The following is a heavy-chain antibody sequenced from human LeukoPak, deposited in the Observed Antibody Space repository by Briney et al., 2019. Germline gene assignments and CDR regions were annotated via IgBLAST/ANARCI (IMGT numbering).Heavy chain of an antibody. Sequence: GGSLRLSCAASGFTFSDYVMYWVRQAPGKGLEYVSAISSNGGSTIYANSVKGRFTISRDTSKNTLYLQMGSLRVEDMAVYYCARDRAKYYYYHAMDVWGQGTTVFVSS. CDR2: ISSNGGST. CDR3: ARDRAKYYYYHAMDV. J-gene: IGHJ6*01. CDR1: GFTFSDYV. V-gene: IGHV3-64*01. D-gene: IGHD3-10*01.